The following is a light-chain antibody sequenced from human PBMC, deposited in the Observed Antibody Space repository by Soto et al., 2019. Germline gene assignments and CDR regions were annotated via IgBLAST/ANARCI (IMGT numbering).Light chain of an antibody. CDR3: QLRWT. CDR2: DAS. CDR1: QSVSSSY. V-gene: IGKV3D-20*01. Sequence: EIVLTQSPATLSLSPGERATLSCGASQSVSSSYLAWYQQKPGLAPRLLIYDASSRATGIPDRFSGSGSGTDFTLTISRLEPEDFVVYYCQLRWTFGQGTKVEIK. J-gene: IGKJ1*01.